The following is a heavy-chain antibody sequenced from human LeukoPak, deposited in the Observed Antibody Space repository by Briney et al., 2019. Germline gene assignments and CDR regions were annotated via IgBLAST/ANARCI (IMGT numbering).Heavy chain of an antibody. J-gene: IGHJ4*02. D-gene: IGHD6-13*01. CDR1: GGSFSGYY. Sequence: PSETLSLTCAVYGGSFSGYYWSWIRQPPGKGLEWIGEINHSGSTNYNPSLKSRVTISVDTSKNQFSLKLSSVTAADTAVYYCARVTGGIAAFDYWGQGTLVTVSS. CDR2: INHSGST. V-gene: IGHV4-34*01. CDR3: ARVTGGIAAFDY.